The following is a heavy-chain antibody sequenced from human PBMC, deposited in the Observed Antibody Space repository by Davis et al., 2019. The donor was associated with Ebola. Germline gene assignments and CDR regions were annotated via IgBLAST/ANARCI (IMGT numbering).Heavy chain of an antibody. V-gene: IGHV3-7*01. J-gene: IGHJ4*02. CDR2: IKQDGSEK. Sequence: PGGSLRLSCAASGFTFSSYAMGWVRQAPGKGLEWLANIKQDGSEKYYVDSVKGRFTISRDNAKNSLYLQMNSLRAEDTAVYYCASGTWIQLWYVDYWGQGTLVTVSS. CDR3: ASGTWIQLWYVDY. D-gene: IGHD5-18*01. CDR1: GFTFSSYA.